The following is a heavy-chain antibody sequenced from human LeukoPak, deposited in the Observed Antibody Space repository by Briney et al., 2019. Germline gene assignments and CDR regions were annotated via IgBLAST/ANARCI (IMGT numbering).Heavy chain of an antibody. CDR2: IRYDGSNK. D-gene: IGHD5-18*01. CDR1: GFTFSNYG. J-gene: IGHJ4*02. V-gene: IGHV3-30*02. Sequence: GGSLRLSCAASGFTFSNYGMHWVRQAPGKGLEWVAFIRYDGSNKYYVDSMKGRFTISRDNSKSTLYPQMNSLSAEDTAVYYCAKERAQYTYGPYYFDYWGQGTLVTVSS. CDR3: AKERAQYTYGPYYFDY.